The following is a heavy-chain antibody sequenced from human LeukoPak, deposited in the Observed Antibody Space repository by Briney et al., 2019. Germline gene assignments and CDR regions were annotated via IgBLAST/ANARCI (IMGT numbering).Heavy chain of an antibody. J-gene: IGHJ4*02. D-gene: IGHD3-10*01. Sequence: PGGSLRLSCAASGFTFSSYSMNWVRQAPGKGLEWVSSISSSSSYIYYADSVKGRFTISRDNAKNSLYLQMNSLRAEDTAVYYCARDAFRLLVRGVITEFDYWGQGTLVTVSS. CDR3: ARDAFRLLVRGVITEFDY. V-gene: IGHV3-21*01. CDR1: GFTFSSYS. CDR2: ISSSSSYI.